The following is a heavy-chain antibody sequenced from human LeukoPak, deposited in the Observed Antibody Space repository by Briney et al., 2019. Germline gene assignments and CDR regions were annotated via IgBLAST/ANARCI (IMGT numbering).Heavy chain of an antibody. V-gene: IGHV3-21*01. CDR1: GFTFSSYG. CDR2: ISSSSSYI. Sequence: GGSLRLSCAAPGFTFSSYGMNWVRQAPGKGLEWVSSISSSSSYIYYADSVQGRFTITRDNAKNSLYLQMNSLRAEDTAVYYCARGYYYDSSGPFDYWGQGTLVTVSS. D-gene: IGHD3-22*01. J-gene: IGHJ4*02. CDR3: ARGYYYDSSGPFDY.